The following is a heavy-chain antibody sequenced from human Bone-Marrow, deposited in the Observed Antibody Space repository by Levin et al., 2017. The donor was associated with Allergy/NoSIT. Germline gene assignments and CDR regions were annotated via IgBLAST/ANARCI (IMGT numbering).Heavy chain of an antibody. CDR3: TADLVSGGLDV. CDR1: GFTIDASA. CDR2: ITWNSGII. Sequence: PGGSLRLSCAASGFTIDASAMHWVRQPPGKGLEWVSGITWNSGIIGYADSVKGRFTISRDNATNSLYLQMNSLRPDDTALYYCTADLVSGGLDVWGQGTTVTVSS. J-gene: IGHJ6*02. D-gene: IGHD2-21*02. V-gene: IGHV3-9*01.